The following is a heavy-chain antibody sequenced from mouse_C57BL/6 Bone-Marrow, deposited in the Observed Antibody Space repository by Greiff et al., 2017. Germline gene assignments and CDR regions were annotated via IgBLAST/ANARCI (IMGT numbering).Heavy chain of an antibody. CDR1: GYTFTNYW. CDR3: SSSYDYDDYTMDY. Sequence: VQLQQPGAELVKPGASVKLSCKASGYTFTNYWMHWVKQRPGQGLEWIGMMHPNGGSPDYNEKFKSEATLSVDKSSRTAYMELISLTSEDSAVYYCSSSYDYDDYTMDYWGQGTSVTVSS. CDR2: MHPNGGSP. D-gene: IGHD2-4*01. J-gene: IGHJ4*01. V-gene: IGHV1-64*01.